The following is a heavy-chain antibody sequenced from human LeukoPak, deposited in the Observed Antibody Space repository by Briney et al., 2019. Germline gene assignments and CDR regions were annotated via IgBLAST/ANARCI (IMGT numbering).Heavy chain of an antibody. V-gene: IGHV3-74*01. CDR3: AREGSSCIDP. CDR1: GFTFSSYW. Sequence: PGGSLRLSCAASGFTFSSYWMHWVRQAPGKGLGWVSRINSYGISTSYADSVKGRCTISRDNAKNTLYPQMNSLRAEETAVYYCAREGSSCIDPWGQGTLVTVSS. J-gene: IGHJ5*02. CDR2: INSYGIST. D-gene: IGHD6-13*01.